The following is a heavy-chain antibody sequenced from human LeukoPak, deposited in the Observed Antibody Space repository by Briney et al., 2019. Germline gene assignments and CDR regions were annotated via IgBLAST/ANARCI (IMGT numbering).Heavy chain of an antibody. CDR3: ARGGAYYGGNSEGWYFDL. V-gene: IGHV3-21*01. Sequence: GGSLRLSCAASGFTFSSYSMNWVRQAPGKGLEWVSSISSSSSYLYYADSVKGRFTISRDNAKNSLYLQMNSLRAEDTAVYYCARGGAYYGGNSEGWYFDLWGRGTLVTVSS. CDR2: ISSSSSYL. CDR1: GFTFSSYS. D-gene: IGHD4-23*01. J-gene: IGHJ2*01.